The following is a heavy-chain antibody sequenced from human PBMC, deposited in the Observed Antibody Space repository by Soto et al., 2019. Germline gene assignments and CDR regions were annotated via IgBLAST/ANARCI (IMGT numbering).Heavy chain of an antibody. J-gene: IGHJ6*02. D-gene: IGHD6-13*01. V-gene: IGHV3-30*18. CDR3: AKDSEPGIAAAGTYYYYYYGMDV. Sequence: PGGSLRLSCAASGFTFSSYGMHWVRQAPGKGLEWVAVISYDGSNKYYADSGKALFTTSRENSKNTLYLQMNSLRAEDTAVYYCAKDSEPGIAAAGTYYYYYYGMDVWGQGTTVTVSS. CDR1: GFTFSSYG. CDR2: ISYDGSNK.